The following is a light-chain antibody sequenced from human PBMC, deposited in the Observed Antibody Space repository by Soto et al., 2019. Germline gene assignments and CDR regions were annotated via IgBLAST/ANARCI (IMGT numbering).Light chain of an antibody. V-gene: IGLV2-14*01. CDR3: SSYTTSSTLWV. Sequence: QSALTQPASVSGSPGQSITISCTGTSSDVGAFNYVSWYQQHPGKAPKLMIYEVTNRPSGVSNRFSGSKSGNTASLTISGLLAEDEAAYYCSSYTTSSTLWVFGTGTKLTVL. CDR2: EVT. J-gene: IGLJ1*01. CDR1: SSDVGAFNY.